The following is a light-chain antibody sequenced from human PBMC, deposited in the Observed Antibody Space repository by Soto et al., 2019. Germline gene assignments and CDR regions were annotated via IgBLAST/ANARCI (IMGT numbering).Light chain of an antibody. CDR2: KAS. CDR3: QQYNSYSIT. Sequence: DIQMTQSPSTLSASLGDRFTITCRASQSISSWLAWYQQKPGKAPKLLIYKASSLESGVPSRFSGSGSGTEFTLTISSLQPDDFATYYRQQYNSYSITFGQGTRLEI. V-gene: IGKV1-5*03. CDR1: QSISSW. J-gene: IGKJ5*01.